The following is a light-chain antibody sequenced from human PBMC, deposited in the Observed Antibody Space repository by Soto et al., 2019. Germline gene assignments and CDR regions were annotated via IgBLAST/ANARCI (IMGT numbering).Light chain of an antibody. CDR2: DAS. CDR3: QQYGNSLTWT. J-gene: IGKJ1*01. Sequence: EIVLTQSPATLSLSPGDTATLSCRASETTSGYLAWYQQKPGQAPRLLIYDASNRATGIPARFSGSGSGTDFTLTISRLEPEDFAVYYCQQYGNSLTWTFGQGTKVDIK. CDR1: ETTSGY. V-gene: IGKV3-11*01.